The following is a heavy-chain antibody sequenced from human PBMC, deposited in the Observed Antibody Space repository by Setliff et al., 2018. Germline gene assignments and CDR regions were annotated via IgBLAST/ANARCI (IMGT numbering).Heavy chain of an antibody. J-gene: IGHJ6*03. Sequence: PGGSLRLSCAASGFAVSGDYMSWVRQAPGKGLEWVGAIYSDEARTFHADSVKGRFTISRDNAKNTVYLQMNSLRVEDTAVYYCAKGGGGNYDSSAIGYYYYYYYMDVWGKGTTVTVSS. D-gene: IGHD3-22*01. CDR3: AKGGGGNYDSSAIGYYYYYYYMDV. CDR2: IYSDEART. CDR1: GFAVSGDY. V-gene: IGHV3-53*01.